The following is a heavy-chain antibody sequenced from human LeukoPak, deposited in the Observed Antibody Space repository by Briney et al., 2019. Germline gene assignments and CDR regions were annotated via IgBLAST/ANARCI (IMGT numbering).Heavy chain of an antibody. Sequence: SETLSLTCTVSGGSISSGDYYWSWIRQPPGKGLEWIGYIYYSGSTYYNPSLKSRVTISVDTSKNQFSLKLSSVTAADTAVYYCARERPSATVVTSGDYYYYMDVWGKGTTVTVSS. CDR1: GGSISSGDYY. CDR3: ARERPSATVVTSGDYYYYMDV. CDR2: IYYSGST. V-gene: IGHV4-30-4*08. D-gene: IGHD4-23*01. J-gene: IGHJ6*03.